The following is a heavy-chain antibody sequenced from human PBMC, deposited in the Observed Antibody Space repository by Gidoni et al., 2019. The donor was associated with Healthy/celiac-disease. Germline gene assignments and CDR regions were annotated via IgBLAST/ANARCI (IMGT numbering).Heavy chain of an antibody. CDR2: IKQDGSEK. V-gene: IGHV3-7*01. CDR3: ASSSYGDVYYFDY. D-gene: IGHD4-17*01. Sequence: EVQLVESGGGLVQPGGSLRLSWAASGFPFSSYWMSWVRQAPGKGLEWVANIKQDGSEKYYVDSVKGRFTISRDNAKNSLYLQMNSLRAEDTAVYYCASSSYGDVYYFDYWGQGTLVTVSS. CDR1: GFPFSSYW. J-gene: IGHJ4*02.